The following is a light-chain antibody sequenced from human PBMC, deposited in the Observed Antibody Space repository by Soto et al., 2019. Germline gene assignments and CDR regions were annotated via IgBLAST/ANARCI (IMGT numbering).Light chain of an antibody. CDR3: ATWDDNLKGPL. V-gene: IGLV1-44*01. CDR1: SSNIGSNT. Sequence: QSVLTQPPSASGTPGQRVTISCSGSSSNIGSNTVNWYQQFPGTAPKLLIYNNNKRPSGVPDRFSGSTSGTSASLAISGLQSEDEADYYCATWDDNLKGPLFGGGTKLTVL. J-gene: IGLJ2*01. CDR2: NNN.